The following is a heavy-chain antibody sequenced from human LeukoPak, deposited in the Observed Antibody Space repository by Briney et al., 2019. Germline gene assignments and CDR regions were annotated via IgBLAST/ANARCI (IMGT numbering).Heavy chain of an antibody. CDR1: GGSFGGYY. CDR2: INHSGST. J-gene: IGHJ4*02. Sequence: ASETLSLTCAVYGGSFGGYYWSWIRQPPGKGLEWIGEINHSGSTNYNPSLKSRVTISVDTSKNQFSLKLSSVTAADTAVYYCARGGGVYDSSGYYFYYFDYWGQGTLVTVSS. D-gene: IGHD3-22*01. CDR3: ARGGGVYDSSGYYFYYFDY. V-gene: IGHV4-34*01.